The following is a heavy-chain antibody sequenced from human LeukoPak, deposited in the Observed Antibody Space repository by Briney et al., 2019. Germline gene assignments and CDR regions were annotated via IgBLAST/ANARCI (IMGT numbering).Heavy chain of an antibody. CDR1: GYTFTGYH. CDR2: INPNSGGT. J-gene: IGHJ6*03. Sequence: GASVKVSCKASGYTFTGYHMHWVRQAPGQGLEWMGWINPNSGGTNYAQKFQGRVTTTRDTSISTAYMELSRLRSDDTAVYYCARADYSSTWSHDYYYMDVWGKGTTVIVSS. V-gene: IGHV1-2*02. CDR3: ARADYSSTWSHDYYYMDV. D-gene: IGHD6-13*01.